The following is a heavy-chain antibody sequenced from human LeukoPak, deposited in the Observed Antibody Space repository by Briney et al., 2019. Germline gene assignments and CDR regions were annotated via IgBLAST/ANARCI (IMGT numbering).Heavy chain of an antibody. CDR1: GYTFTSYG. Sequence: ASVKVSCKASGYTFTSYGISWVRQAPGQGLEWMGWTSAYNGNTNYAQKLQGRVTMTTDTSTSTAYMELRSLRSDDTAVYYCASLEGSTPANHWFDPWGQGTLVTVSS. D-gene: IGHD2-2*01. J-gene: IGHJ5*02. CDR2: TSAYNGNT. V-gene: IGHV1-18*01. CDR3: ASLEGSTPANHWFDP.